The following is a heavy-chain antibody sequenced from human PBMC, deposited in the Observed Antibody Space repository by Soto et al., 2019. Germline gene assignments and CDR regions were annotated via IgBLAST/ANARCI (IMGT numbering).Heavy chain of an antibody. J-gene: IGHJ5*02. CDR2: IYWDDDK. Sequence: QITLKESGPPLVKPTQTLTXTXXXXGFSLTTSGVXVGWIRQPPGKALEWLALIYWDDDKRYSPSLKSRLTITKDTSKNQVVLTMTNMDPVDTXTXXXXXXXXXXXXXXFDPWGQGTLVTVSS. V-gene: IGHV2-5*02. CDR1: GFSLTTSGVX. CDR3: XXXXXXXXXXXFDP.